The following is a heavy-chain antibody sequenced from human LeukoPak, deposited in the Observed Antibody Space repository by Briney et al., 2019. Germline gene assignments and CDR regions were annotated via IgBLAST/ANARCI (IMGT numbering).Heavy chain of an antibody. CDR2: FRSKAYGGTT. D-gene: IGHD1-26*01. Sequence: GGPLSLSCTAPGFTFGDYAMSWFRQASGKGLEWEGFFRSKAYGGTTEYAASVKGRFTISRDDSKSIAYLQMNSLKTEDTAVYYCTRDGPWELRGFGAFDIWGQGTMVTVSS. V-gene: IGHV3-49*03. J-gene: IGHJ3*02. CDR3: TRDGPWELRGFGAFDI. CDR1: GFTFGDYA.